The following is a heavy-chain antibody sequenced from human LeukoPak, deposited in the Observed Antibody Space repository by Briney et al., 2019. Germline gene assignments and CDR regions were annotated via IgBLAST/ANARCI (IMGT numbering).Heavy chain of an antibody. CDR1: GYTFTSYG. CDR2: ISAYNGNT. V-gene: IGHV1-18*01. CDR3: ARDTILEWSIYYFDY. Sequence: GASVKVSCKASGYTFTSYGISWVRQAPGQGLEWMGWISAYNGNTNYAQKLQGRVTMTTDTSTSTAYMELRSLRSDDTAVYYCARDTILEWSIYYFDYWGQGTLVTVSS. J-gene: IGHJ4*02. D-gene: IGHD3-3*01.